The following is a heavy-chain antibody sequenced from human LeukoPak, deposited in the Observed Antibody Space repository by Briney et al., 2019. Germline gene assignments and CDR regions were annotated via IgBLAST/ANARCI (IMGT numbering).Heavy chain of an antibody. CDR1: GFTFSDYY. J-gene: IGHJ4*02. V-gene: IGHV3-11*06. Sequence: GGSLRLSCAASGFTFSDYYMSWIRQAPGKGLEWVSYISSSSSYTNYADSVKGRFTISRDNSKNTLYLQMNSLKAEDTAVYYCAKWRNSWYYFDDWGQGTLVTVSS. D-gene: IGHD6-13*01. CDR3: AKWRNSWYYFDD. CDR2: ISSSSSYT.